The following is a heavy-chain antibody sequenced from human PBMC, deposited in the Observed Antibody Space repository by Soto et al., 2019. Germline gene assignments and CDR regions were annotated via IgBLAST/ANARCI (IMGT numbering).Heavy chain of an antibody. D-gene: IGHD3-16*02. Sequence: TLSLTCASSASSIITDGYSLCWLQHPRGWGLEWIGYIYHSGSTYYNPSLKSRVTISVDRSKNQFSLKLSSVTAADTAVYYCARGAPGEYDYVWGSYRQGGAFDIWGQGTMVT. CDR3: ARGAPGEYDYVWGSYRQGGAFDI. V-gene: IGHV4-30-2*01. CDR2: IYHSGST. CDR1: ASSIITDGYS. J-gene: IGHJ3*02.